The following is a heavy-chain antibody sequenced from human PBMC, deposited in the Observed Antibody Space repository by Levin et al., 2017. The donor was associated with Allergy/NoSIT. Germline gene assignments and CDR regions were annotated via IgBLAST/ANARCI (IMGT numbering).Heavy chain of an antibody. D-gene: IGHD5-18*01. CDR3: ARILPGRRGYSYNWYFDL. J-gene: IGHJ2*01. CDR2: MYYSGTT. V-gene: IGHV4-61*01. CDR1: GGSVSSGSYY. Sequence: SETLSLTCTVSGGSVSSGSYYWTWIRQPPGKGLEWIGYMYYSGTTNYNPSLKSRVTISVDTSKNQFSLEVSSVTAADTAVYYCARILPGRRGYSYNWYFDLWGRGTLVTVSS.